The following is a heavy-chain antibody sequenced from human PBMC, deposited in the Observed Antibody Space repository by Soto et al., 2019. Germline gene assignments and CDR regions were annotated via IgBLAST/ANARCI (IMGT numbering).Heavy chain of an antibody. CDR3: ARGRGDFDWLLWEAFDP. CDR2: IYYSGST. J-gene: IGHJ5*02. Sequence: QVQLQESGPGLVKPSETLSLTCTVSGGSISSYYWSWIRQPPGKGLEWIGYIYYSGSTNYNPSLKSRVTISVDTSKNQFSLKLSSVTAADTAVYYCARGRGDFDWLLWEAFDPWGQGTLVTVSS. CDR1: GGSISSYY. V-gene: IGHV4-59*01. D-gene: IGHD3-9*01.